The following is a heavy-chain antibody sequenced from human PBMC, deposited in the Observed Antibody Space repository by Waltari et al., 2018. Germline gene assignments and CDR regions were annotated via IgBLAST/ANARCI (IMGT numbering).Heavy chain of an antibody. CDR2: ISYDGSNK. CDR1: GFTFSSYA. D-gene: IGHD3-16*01. Sequence: QVQLVESGGGVVKPGRSLRLSCAASGFTFSSYAMHWVRQAPGKGLEWVAVISYDGSNKYYADSVKGRFTISRDNSKNTLYLQMNSLRAEDTAVYYCARAFMKAYFDYWGQGTLVTVSS. CDR3: ARAFMKAYFDY. V-gene: IGHV3-30-3*01. J-gene: IGHJ4*02.